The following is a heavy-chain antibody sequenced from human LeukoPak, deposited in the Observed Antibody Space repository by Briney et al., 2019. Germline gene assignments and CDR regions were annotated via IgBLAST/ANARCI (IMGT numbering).Heavy chain of an antibody. J-gene: IGHJ4*02. CDR1: GGSISSYY. CDR3: ARGGRWLQLDY. V-gene: IGHV4-59*01. Sequence: SETLSLTCTVSGGSISSYYWSWIRQPPGKGLEWIGYIYYSGSTNYNPSLKSRVTISVDTSKNQFSLKLSSVTAADTAVYYCARGGRWLQLDYWGQGTLVTVSS. CDR2: IYYSGST. D-gene: IGHD5-24*01.